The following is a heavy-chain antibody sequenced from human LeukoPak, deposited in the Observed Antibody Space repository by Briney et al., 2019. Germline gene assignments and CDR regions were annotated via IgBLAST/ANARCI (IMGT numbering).Heavy chain of an antibody. CDR3: ARHGKGVTYFYTFDI. Sequence: SETLSLTCTVSGGSITNYYWSWIRQPPGEGLEWIGYDYASGATNSNPSLKSRVTISVDTSKNQFSLKLSSVTAADTAVYYCARHGKGVTYFYTFDIWGQGTVVAVSS. V-gene: IGHV4-59*08. D-gene: IGHD2/OR15-2a*01. J-gene: IGHJ3*02. CDR1: GGSITNYY. CDR2: DYASGAT.